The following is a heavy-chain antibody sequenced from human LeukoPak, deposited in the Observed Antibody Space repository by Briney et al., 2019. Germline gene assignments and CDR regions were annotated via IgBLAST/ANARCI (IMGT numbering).Heavy chain of an antibody. J-gene: IGHJ4*02. Sequence: SETLSLTCTVSGGSISSYYWSWIRQPPGKGLEWIGYIYYSGSTNYNPSLKSRVTISVDTSKNQFSLKLSSVTAADTAVYFCARDPYCAGGSCYRRFDSWGQGTLVTVSS. CDR2: IYYSGST. CDR1: GGSISSYY. V-gene: IGHV4-59*12. D-gene: IGHD2-15*01. CDR3: ARDPYCAGGSCYRRFDS.